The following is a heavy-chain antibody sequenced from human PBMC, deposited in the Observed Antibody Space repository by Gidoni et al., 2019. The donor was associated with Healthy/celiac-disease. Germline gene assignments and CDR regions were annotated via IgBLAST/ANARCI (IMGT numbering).Heavy chain of an antibody. J-gene: IGHJ4*02. CDR3: AKSAGFYYDSSGTLFDY. Sequence: EVQMLESGGGLVQPGGPLRPACAAAGFTFTSSAMSWVRQAPGKGLEWVSAISGGGGSTYYADSVKGRFTISRDNSKNTLYLQMNSLRAEDTAVYYCAKSAGFYYDSSGTLFDYWGQGTLVTVSS. D-gene: IGHD3-22*01. CDR2: ISGGGGST. V-gene: IGHV3-23*01. CDR1: GFTFTSSA.